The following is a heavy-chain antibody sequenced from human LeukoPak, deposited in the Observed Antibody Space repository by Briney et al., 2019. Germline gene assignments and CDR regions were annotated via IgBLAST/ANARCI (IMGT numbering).Heavy chain of an antibody. V-gene: IGHV3-48*01. Sequence: GGSLRLSCAASGFTFSTHSMVWVRQAPGKGLECVSYISSSSSTIYYADSVKGRFTISRDNAENSVYLQMNSLRAEDTAVYYCLRVETYCYYDSWGQGTLVTVSS. J-gene: IGHJ4*02. CDR3: LRVETYCYYDS. CDR1: GFTFSTHS. D-gene: IGHD4-23*01. CDR2: ISSSSSTI.